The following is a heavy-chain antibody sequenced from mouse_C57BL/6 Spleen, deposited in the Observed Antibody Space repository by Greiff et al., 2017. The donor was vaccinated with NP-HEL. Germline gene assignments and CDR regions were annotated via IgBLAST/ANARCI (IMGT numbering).Heavy chain of an antibody. V-gene: IGHV5-9-1*02. CDR3: TREGSTMVTTDYYAMDY. J-gene: IGHJ4*01. Sequence: DVMLVESGEGLVKPGGSLKLSCAASGFTFSSYAMSWVRQTPEKRLEWVAYISSGGDYIYYADTVKGRFTISRDNARNTLYLQMSSLKSEDTAMYYCTREGSTMVTTDYYAMDYWGQGASVTVSS. D-gene: IGHD2-2*01. CDR1: GFTFSSYA. CDR2: ISSGGDYI.